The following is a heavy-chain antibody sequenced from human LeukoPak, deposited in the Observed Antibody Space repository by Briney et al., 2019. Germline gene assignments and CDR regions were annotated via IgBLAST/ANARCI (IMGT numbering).Heavy chain of an antibody. V-gene: IGHV1-2*06. CDR3: ARDRGPSGSTHLDY. CDR1: GYTFTRYY. Sequence: SVKVTCKASGYTFTRYYTHWVRQPPGQGLECMGRINPNSGGTNYAQKFQGRVTMTRDTSITPAYMELNRLRSDDTAVDDCARDRGPSGSTHLDYWGQGTLVTVPS. J-gene: IGHJ4*02. CDR2: INPNSGGT. D-gene: IGHD2/OR15-2a*01.